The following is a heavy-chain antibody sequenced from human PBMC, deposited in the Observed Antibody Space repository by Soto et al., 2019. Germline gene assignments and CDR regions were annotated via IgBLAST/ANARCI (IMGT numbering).Heavy chain of an antibody. CDR3: ERDRRVVFYHGMDL. CDR1: GFDFSAYS. V-gene: IGHV3-48*01. D-gene: IGHD2-21*01. CDR2: ISSRSTSM. Sequence: PGGSLRLSCAASGFDFSAYSMNWVRQAPGKGLEWISYISSRSTSMYYADSVRGRFTVSRDNAKNSLYLQMNGLTAGDTAVYYCERDRRVVFYHGMDLWGQGTTVTVSS. J-gene: IGHJ6*02.